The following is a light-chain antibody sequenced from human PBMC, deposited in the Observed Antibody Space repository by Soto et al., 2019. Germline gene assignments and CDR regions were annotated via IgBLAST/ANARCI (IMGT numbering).Light chain of an antibody. CDR1: QDITNQ. V-gene: IGKV1-33*01. Sequence: DIQMAQSPPSLSAFVGDRVTVTCQANQDITNQLSWYQVQPGKAPKLLIYDASSLERGIPSRFSGSGSGTAFILTINSLQPEDIGTYYCQHFAKLPYSFGQGTKLEI. CDR3: QHFAKLPYS. J-gene: IGKJ2*03. CDR2: DAS.